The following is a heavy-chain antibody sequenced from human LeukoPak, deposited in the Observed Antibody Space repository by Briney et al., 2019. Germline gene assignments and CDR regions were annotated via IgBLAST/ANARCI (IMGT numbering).Heavy chain of an antibody. J-gene: IGHJ4*02. CDR2: IYPGDSDF. V-gene: IGHV5-51*01. Sequence: GESLKISCKGSGYSFTNYWIGWVRQMPGKGLEWMGIIYPGDSDFRYGPSFQGQVSISADKSISTAYLQWSSLKASDTAMYYCARHPEQSSGYWGQGTLVTVSS. CDR1: GYSFTNYW. D-gene: IGHD6-19*01. CDR3: ARHPEQSSGY.